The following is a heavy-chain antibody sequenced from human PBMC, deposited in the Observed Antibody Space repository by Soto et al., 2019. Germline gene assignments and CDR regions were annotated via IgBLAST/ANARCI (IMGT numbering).Heavy chain of an antibody. V-gene: IGHV3-23*01. D-gene: IGHD3-10*01. CDR2: ISGSGGRT. CDR1: GFTFSSYA. Sequence: WGSLRLSGAASGFTFSSYAMSWVRQAPGKGLEWVSAISGSGGRTYYADSVKCGFTISRDNSKNTLYLQMNSLRAEDKAVYYCAKDFYGSGTPRYGMDVWGQGTTVTVSS. J-gene: IGHJ6*02. CDR3: AKDFYGSGTPRYGMDV.